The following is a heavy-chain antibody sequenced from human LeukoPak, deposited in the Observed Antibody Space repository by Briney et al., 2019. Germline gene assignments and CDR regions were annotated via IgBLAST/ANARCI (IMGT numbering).Heavy chain of an antibody. D-gene: IGHD2-21*02. CDR2: IYYSGST. Sequence: PSETLSLTCTVSGGSISSSSYYWGWIRQPPGKGLEWIGGIYYSGSTYYNPSLKSRVTISVDTSKNQFSLKLSSVTAADTAVYYCARALAYCGGDCYSLVGHWFDPWGQGTLVTVSS. CDR3: ARALAYCGGDCYSLVGHWFDP. V-gene: IGHV4-39*07. CDR1: GGSISSSSYY. J-gene: IGHJ5*02.